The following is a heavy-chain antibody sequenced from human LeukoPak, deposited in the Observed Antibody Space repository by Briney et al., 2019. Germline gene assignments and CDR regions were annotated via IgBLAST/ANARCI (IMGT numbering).Heavy chain of an antibody. CDR2: VYYSGRT. J-gene: IGHJ5*02. V-gene: IGHV4-30-4*01. CDR3: ARAPVGYCSDNRCYRRFDP. CDR1: GGSINGGDYY. Sequence: SQTLSLTCTVSGGSINGGDYYWAWIRQPPGKGLEWIGYVYYSGRTSYNPSLRSRVTISVDTSKNQFSLKLSSVSAADTAVYFCARAPVGYCSDNRCYRRFDPRGQGTLVTVSS. D-gene: IGHD2-15*01.